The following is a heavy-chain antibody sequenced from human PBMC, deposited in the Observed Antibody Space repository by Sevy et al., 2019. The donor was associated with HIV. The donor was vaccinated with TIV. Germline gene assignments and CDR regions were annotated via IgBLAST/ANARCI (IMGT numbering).Heavy chain of an antibody. CDR1: GYTFTSYG. Sequence: ASVKVSCKASGYTFTSYGISCVRQAPGQGLEWMGWISAYNGNTNYPQKLQGRVTMTTDTSTSTACMELRSLRSDDTAVYYCARESGSGSYYGYYYYGMDVWGQGTTVTVSS. V-gene: IGHV1-18*01. D-gene: IGHD3-10*01. CDR3: ARESGSGSYYGYYYYGMDV. CDR2: ISAYNGNT. J-gene: IGHJ6*02.